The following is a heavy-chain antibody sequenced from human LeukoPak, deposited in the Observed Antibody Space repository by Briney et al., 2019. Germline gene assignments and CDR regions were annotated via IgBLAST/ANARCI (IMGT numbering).Heavy chain of an antibody. V-gene: IGHV1-18*01. CDR3: ARDLDIVVVAAALRHYGLDV. D-gene: IGHD2-15*01. CDR2: NSAFNANT. CDR1: GYTFTSYG. Sequence: ASVKVSCKASGYTFTSYGISWVRQAPGQGLEWMGWNSAFNANTNYAQRFQGRVTMTTDTSTSTVYMDLRNLRSDDTAVYYCARDLDIVVVAAALRHYGLDVWGQGTTVTVSS. J-gene: IGHJ6*02.